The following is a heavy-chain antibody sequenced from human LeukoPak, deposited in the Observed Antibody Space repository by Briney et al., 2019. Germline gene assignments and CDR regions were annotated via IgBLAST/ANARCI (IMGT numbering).Heavy chain of an antibody. V-gene: IGHV1-46*01. D-gene: IGHD3-9*01. CDR1: GYTLTSYY. J-gene: IGHJ4*02. Sequence: ASVKVSCKASGYTLTSYYMHWVRHAPGQGLEWMGIINPSGGSTSHAQKFQGRVTMTRDTSTSTVYMELGGLRSEDTAVYYCARDRAALRYFERGGPDYWGQGPLVPVSS. CDR2: INPSGGST. CDR3: ARDRAALRYFERGGPDY.